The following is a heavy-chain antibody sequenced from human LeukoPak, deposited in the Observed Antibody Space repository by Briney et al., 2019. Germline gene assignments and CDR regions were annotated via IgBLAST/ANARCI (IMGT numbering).Heavy chain of an antibody. CDR3: ARERWRLSLDY. CDR2: IYYSGST. Sequence: SETLSLTCTVSGGSISSSSYYWGWFRQPPGKGLEWIGSIYYSGSTYYNPSLKSRVTISVDTSKNQFSLKLSSVTAADTAVYYCARERWRLSLDYWGQGTLVTVSS. D-gene: IGHD3-16*02. CDR1: GGSISSSSYY. V-gene: IGHV4-39*07. J-gene: IGHJ4*02.